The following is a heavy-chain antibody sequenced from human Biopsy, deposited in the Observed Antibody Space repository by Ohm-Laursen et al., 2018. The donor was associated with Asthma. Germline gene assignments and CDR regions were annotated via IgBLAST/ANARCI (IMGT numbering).Heavy chain of an antibody. D-gene: IGHD5-24*01. J-gene: IGHJ4*02. CDR2: ISPFTGDT. V-gene: IGHV1-18*04. CDR1: GYTFRSYG. CDR3: ARHPYNFGGFDY. Sequence: VSSVKVSCNASGYTFRSYGVSWVRQAPGQGLEWMGWISPFTGDTHFGQKFQGRVTMTTDTSTDTAYMELRSLRSDDTAVYYCARHPYNFGGFDYWGQGSLVLVSS.